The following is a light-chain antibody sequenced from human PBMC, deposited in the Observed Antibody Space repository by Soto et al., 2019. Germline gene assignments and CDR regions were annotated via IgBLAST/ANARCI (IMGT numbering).Light chain of an antibody. J-gene: IGLJ1*01. V-gene: IGLV1-44*01. Sequence: QSVLTQPPSASGTPGQRITISCSGTTSNIESHTVNWYQQVPGTAPKLLINTNNQRPSGVPDRFSASKSGASASLAINGLQSEDEATYYCASWDDSRKGVFGTGTKVTVL. CDR3: ASWDDSRKGV. CDR1: TSNIESHT. CDR2: TNN.